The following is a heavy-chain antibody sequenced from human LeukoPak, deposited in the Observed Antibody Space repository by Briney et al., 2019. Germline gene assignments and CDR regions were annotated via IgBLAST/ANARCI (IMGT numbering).Heavy chain of an antibody. D-gene: IGHD3-22*01. CDR1: GGSISSSSYY. Sequence: PSETLSLTCTVSGGSISSSSYYWGWIRQPPGKGLEWIGSIHYSGSTYYNPSLKSRVTISVDTSKNQFSLKLSSVTAADTAVYYCARLPITMMAGAFDIWGQGTMVTVSS. CDR2: IHYSGST. CDR3: ARLPITMMAGAFDI. V-gene: IGHV4-39*01. J-gene: IGHJ3*02.